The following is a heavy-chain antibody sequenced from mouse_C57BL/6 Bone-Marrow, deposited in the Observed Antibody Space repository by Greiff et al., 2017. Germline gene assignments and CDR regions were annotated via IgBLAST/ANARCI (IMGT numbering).Heavy chain of an antibody. Sequence: QVQLKQPGAELVKPGASVKMSCKASGYTFTSYWITWVKQRPGQGLEWIGDIYPGSGSTNYNEKFKSKATLTVDTSSSTAYMQLSSLTSEDSAVYYCARAGDYSPGFAYWGQGTLVTVSA. CDR1: GYTFTSYW. V-gene: IGHV1-55*01. CDR3: ARAGDYSPGFAY. D-gene: IGHD2-13*01. J-gene: IGHJ3*01. CDR2: IYPGSGST.